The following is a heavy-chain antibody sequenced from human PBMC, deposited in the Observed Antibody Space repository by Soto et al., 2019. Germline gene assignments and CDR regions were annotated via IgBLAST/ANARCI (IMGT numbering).Heavy chain of an antibody. D-gene: IGHD4-17*01. CDR2: IYHSGST. CDR1: GGSISKNGYS. CDR3: ARTGTTGPFFDF. Sequence: QLHLQESGSGLVKPSQTLSLTCAVSGGSISKNGYSWSWIRQPPRKGLEWIGYIYHSGSTYYNPSLKGRVGISVDRSNNRFSLYLSSVTAADTAVYYCARTGTTGPFFDFWGQGTLVTVSS. J-gene: IGHJ4*02. V-gene: IGHV4-30-2*01.